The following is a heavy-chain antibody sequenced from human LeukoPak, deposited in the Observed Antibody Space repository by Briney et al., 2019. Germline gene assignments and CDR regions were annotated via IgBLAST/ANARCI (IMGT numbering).Heavy chain of an antibody. J-gene: IGHJ4*02. CDR2: INSAGIST. Sequence: GGSLRLSCTASGFTFSSYWMHWVRQVQGQGLVWVSRINSAGISTNYADSVKGRFTISRDNAKNTLYLQMNSLRAEDTAIYYCARDIAAAVDYWGQGTLVTVSS. CDR3: ARDIAAAVDY. D-gene: IGHD6-13*01. V-gene: IGHV3-74*01. CDR1: GFTFSSYW.